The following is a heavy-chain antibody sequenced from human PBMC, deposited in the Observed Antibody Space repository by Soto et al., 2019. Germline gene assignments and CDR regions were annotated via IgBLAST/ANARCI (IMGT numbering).Heavy chain of an antibody. CDR1: GIPFRMYE. CDR2: ISSSGLTT. CDR3: ARYGTRGDG. D-gene: IGHD3-10*01. J-gene: IGHJ4*01. V-gene: IGHV3-48*03. Sequence: GGFRSLSGKASGIPFRMYEMHWVRKAPGKGLEWVSYISSSGLTTYYADFAEGRFTISRDNAKDSLYLHLNSLRVGDTAVYYCARYGTRGDGWGLGTQVTFSS.